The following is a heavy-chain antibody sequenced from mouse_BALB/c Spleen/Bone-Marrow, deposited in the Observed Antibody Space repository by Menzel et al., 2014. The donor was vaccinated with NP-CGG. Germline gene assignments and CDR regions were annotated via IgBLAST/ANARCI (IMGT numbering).Heavy chain of an antibody. CDR1: GFTFXSYT. V-gene: IGHV5-6-4*01. CDR3: ARDLYDGYSYYAMDY. J-gene: IGHJ4*01. D-gene: IGHD2-3*01. CDR2: ITSGGGYA. Sequence: EVKVVDSGGGLVKPGGSLKLSCAASGFTFXSYTMSWVRQTPEKRLEWVATITSGGGYAYYPDSVKGRFTISRDNAKNTLYLQMSSLKSEDTAMYYCARDLYDGYSYYAMDYWGQGTSVTVSS.